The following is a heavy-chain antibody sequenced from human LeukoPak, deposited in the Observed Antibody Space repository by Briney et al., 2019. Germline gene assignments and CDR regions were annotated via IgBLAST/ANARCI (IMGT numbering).Heavy chain of an antibody. CDR2: ISRGGDVT. D-gene: IGHD2-15*01. V-gene: IGHV3-23*01. CDR1: GFTFSAYA. J-gene: IGHJ4*02. CDR3: AARPGEVAVPYDY. Sequence: GGSLRLSCAASGFTFSAYAMTWVRQAPGKGLEWVSLISRGGDVTYYANSVKGRFTISRDSSKNTLYLQMHSLRAEDTAVYYCAARPGEVAVPYDYWGQGTLVTVSS.